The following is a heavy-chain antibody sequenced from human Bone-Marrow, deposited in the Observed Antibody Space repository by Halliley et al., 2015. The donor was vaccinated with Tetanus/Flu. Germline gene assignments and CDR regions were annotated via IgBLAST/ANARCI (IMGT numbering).Heavy chain of an antibody. Sequence: TLSLTCTVSGDSTSSYYWNWIRQPPGKGLEWIGLIDYSGSTNYNPSLKSRVTISLDTSKNQFSLKLSSVTAADTAVYFCVGGAGWLPDYWGQGTLVTVSS. J-gene: IGHJ4*02. D-gene: IGHD5-12*01. CDR2: IDYSGST. CDR1: GDSTSSYY. V-gene: IGHV4-59*01. CDR3: VGGAGWLPDY.